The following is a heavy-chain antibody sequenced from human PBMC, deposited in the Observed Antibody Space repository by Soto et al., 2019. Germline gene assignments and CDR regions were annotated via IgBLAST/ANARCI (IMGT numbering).Heavy chain of an antibody. CDR2: ISYDGSNK. CDR3: AKDQRSSSGWYGSIDY. D-gene: IGHD6-19*01. CDR1: GFTFSSYG. Sequence: QVQLVESGGGVVQPGRSLRLSCAASGFTFSSYGMHWVRQAPGKGLEWVAVISYDGSNKYYADSVKGRFTISRDNSKNTLYLQMNSLRAEDTAVYYCAKDQRSSSGWYGSIDYSGQGTLVTVSS. V-gene: IGHV3-30*18. J-gene: IGHJ4*02.